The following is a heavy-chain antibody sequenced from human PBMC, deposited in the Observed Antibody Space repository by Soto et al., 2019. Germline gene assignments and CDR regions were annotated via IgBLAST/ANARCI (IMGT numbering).Heavy chain of an antibody. CDR3: AKDDVDIVATVDLALDY. Sequence: GGSLRLSCAASGFTFSSYAMSWVRQVPGKGLEWVSAISGSGGSTYYADSVKGRFTISRDNSKNTLYLQMNSLRAEDTAVYYCAKDDVDIVATVDLALDYWGQGTLVTVSS. V-gene: IGHV3-23*01. CDR2: ISGSGGST. J-gene: IGHJ4*02. CDR1: GFTFSSYA. D-gene: IGHD5-12*01.